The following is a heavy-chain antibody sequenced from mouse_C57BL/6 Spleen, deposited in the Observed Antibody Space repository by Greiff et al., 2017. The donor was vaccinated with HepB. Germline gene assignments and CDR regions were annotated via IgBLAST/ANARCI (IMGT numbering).Heavy chain of an antibody. J-gene: IGHJ4*01. CDR3: ARREGLNAMDY. CDR1: GYTFTSYW. Sequence: QVQLQQPGAELVKPGASVKLSCKASGYTFTSYWMQWVKQRPGQGLEWIGEIDPSDSYTNYNQKFKGKATLTVDTSSSTAYMQLSSLTSEDSAVYYCARREGLNAMDYWGQGTSVTVSS. D-gene: IGHD2-4*01. CDR2: IDPSDSYT. V-gene: IGHV1-50*01.